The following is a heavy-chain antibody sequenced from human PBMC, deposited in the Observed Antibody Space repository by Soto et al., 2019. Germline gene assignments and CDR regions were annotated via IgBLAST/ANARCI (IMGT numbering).Heavy chain of an antibody. Sequence: SLKRSCKAAGGTFSSYAISWVRQAPGQGLEWMGGIIPIFGTANYAQKFQGRVTITADESTSTAYMELSSLRSEDTAAYYCARDSVTTANYWYFDLWGRGTLVTVSS. D-gene: IGHD4-17*01. CDR3: ARDSVTTANYWYFDL. CDR1: GGTFSSYA. V-gene: IGHV1-69*13. CDR2: IIPIFGTA. J-gene: IGHJ2*01.